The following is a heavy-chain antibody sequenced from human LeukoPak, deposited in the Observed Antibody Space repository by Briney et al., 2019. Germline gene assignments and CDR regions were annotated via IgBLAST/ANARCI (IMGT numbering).Heavy chain of an antibody. D-gene: IGHD6-19*01. Sequence: PGRSLRLSCTVSGFTFSSFTMNWVRQGPGKGLEWDASISNSGDYISYADSLKGRFTISRDNAKNSLFLQMSSLRAEDTAVYYCAREMYAGWYFAFDIWGQGTMVTVSS. CDR1: GFTFSSFT. CDR2: ISNSGDYI. J-gene: IGHJ3*02. V-gene: IGHV3-21*01. CDR3: AREMYAGWYFAFDI.